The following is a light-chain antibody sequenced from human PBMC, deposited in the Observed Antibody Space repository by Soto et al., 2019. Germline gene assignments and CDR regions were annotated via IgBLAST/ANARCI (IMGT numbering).Light chain of an antibody. Sequence: EIVLTQSPDTVSVSPGERATLSCRASESVASSYLAWYQQKPGQAPRLLIYGASSRATGIPDRFSGSGSGTAFTLTINSLQSDDFAVYYCQQYNNWPRTFGQGTKVDIK. CDR1: ESVASSY. J-gene: IGKJ1*01. CDR2: GAS. V-gene: IGKV3D-15*01. CDR3: QQYNNWPRT.